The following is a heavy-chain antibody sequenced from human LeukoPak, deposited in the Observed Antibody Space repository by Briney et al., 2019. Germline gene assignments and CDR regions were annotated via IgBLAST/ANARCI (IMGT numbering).Heavy chain of an antibody. CDR2: MNPNSGNT. J-gene: IGHJ6*02. Sequence: ASVKVSCKASVYTFTSYDINWVRQATGQGLEWMGWMNPNSGNTGYAQKFQGRVTMTRNTSISTAYMELSSLRSEDTAVYYCAREQSSYDFWSGFYYYYGIDVWGQGTTVTVSS. CDR3: AREQSSYDFWSGFYYYYGIDV. D-gene: IGHD3-3*01. CDR1: VYTFTSYD. V-gene: IGHV1-8*01.